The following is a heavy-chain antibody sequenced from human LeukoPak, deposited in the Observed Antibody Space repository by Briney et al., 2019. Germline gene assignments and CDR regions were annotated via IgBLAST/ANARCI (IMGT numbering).Heavy chain of an antibody. Sequence: GASVKASCKASGYTFTGYYMHWVRQAPGQGLEWMGIINPSGGTSYAQRLQGRIIMTRDTTTLYMELSSLRSEDTAVYYCAREGVAGTGLDYWGQGTLVTVSS. CDR3: AREGVAGTGLDY. V-gene: IGHV1-46*01. J-gene: IGHJ4*02. D-gene: IGHD6-13*01. CDR1: GYTFTGYY. CDR2: INPSGGT.